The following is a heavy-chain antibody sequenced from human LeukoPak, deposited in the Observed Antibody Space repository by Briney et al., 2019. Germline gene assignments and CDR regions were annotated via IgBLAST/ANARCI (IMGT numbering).Heavy chain of an antibody. CDR3: ANGLIEGAFDY. Sequence: GEALKTSCKGSGSSFTSYWIRWGRPMPGKGVEWIVRIDPIHSYPNFSPSFQGHVTISADKSISTAYLQWSSLKASDTAMYYFANGLIEGAFDYWGQGTLVTVSS. V-gene: IGHV5-10-1*01. CDR1: GSSFTSYW. CDR2: IDPIHSYP. D-gene: IGHD3/OR15-3a*01. J-gene: IGHJ4*02.